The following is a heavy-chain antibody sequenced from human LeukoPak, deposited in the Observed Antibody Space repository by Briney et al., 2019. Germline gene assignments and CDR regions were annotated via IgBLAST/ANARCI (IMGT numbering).Heavy chain of an antibody. J-gene: IGHJ5*02. D-gene: IGHD2-2*01. Sequence: GGSLRLSCPASGFTFSSYAMSWVRQAPGKGLEWVSAISGSGGSTYYADSVKGRFTISRDNSKNTLYLQMNSLRAEDTAVYYCAKDRYCSSTSCTNWFDPWGQGTLVTVSS. CDR3: AKDRYCSSTSCTNWFDP. CDR1: GFTFSSYA. CDR2: ISGSGGST. V-gene: IGHV3-23*01.